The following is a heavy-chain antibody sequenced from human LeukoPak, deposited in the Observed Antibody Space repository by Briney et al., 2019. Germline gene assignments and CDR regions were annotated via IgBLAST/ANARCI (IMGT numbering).Heavy chain of an antibody. V-gene: IGHV3-48*04. CDR1: GFTFSSYS. CDR2: ISSSSSTI. CDR3: ARDNRQRGSHHYYYYMDV. Sequence: GGFLRLSCAASGFTFSSYSMNWVRQAPGKGLEWVSYISSSSSTIYYADSVKGRFTISRDNAKNSLYLQMNSLRAEDTAVYYCARDNRQRGSHHYYYYMDVWGKGTTVTVSS. J-gene: IGHJ6*03. D-gene: IGHD3-16*01.